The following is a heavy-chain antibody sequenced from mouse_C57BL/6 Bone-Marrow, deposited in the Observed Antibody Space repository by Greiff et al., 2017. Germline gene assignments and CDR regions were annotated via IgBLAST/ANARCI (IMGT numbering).Heavy chain of an antibody. CDR2: ISDGGSYT. J-gene: IGHJ2*01. V-gene: IGHV5-4*03. D-gene: IGHD1-1*01. CDR3: ATHYYGSFDY. CDR1: GFTFSSYA. Sequence: EVNVVESGGGLVKPGGSLKLSCAASGFTFSSYAMSWVRQTPEKRLEWVATISDGGSYTYYPANVKGRFTISRDKAKNNLYLQMNHLKSEDTAMYYCATHYYGSFDYWGQGTTLTVSA.